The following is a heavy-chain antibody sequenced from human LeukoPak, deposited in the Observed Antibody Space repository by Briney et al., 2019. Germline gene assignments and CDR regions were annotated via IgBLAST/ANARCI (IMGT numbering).Heavy chain of an antibody. J-gene: IGHJ4*02. CDR2: ICSSGSTI. Sequence: PGGCLRLSCAASGFTFSSYEMNWVRPAPGKGVAWVSYICSSGSTIYYADSVKGRFTISRDNAKNSLYLQMNSLRAEDTAVYYCARMYGGNSAVYWGQGTLVTVSS. CDR1: GFTFSSYE. D-gene: IGHD4-23*01. CDR3: ARMYGGNSAVY. V-gene: IGHV3-48*03.